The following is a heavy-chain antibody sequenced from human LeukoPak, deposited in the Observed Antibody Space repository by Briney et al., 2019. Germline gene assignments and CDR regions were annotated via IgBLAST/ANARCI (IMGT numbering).Heavy chain of an antibody. CDR2: IYVSGST. V-gene: IGHV4-4*07. CDR3: VRVHSVLLDFGEVFAFDS. J-gene: IGHJ4*02. D-gene: IGHD3-10*01. Sequence: SETLSLTCTVSGASTTIYYWSWIRQPAGKGLEWIGRIYVSGSTNYNPSLKSRVTMSIDTSRNQFSLKLNSVTAADTAIYYCVRVHSVLLDFGEVFAFDSWGQGTLVTVSS. CDR1: GASTTIYY.